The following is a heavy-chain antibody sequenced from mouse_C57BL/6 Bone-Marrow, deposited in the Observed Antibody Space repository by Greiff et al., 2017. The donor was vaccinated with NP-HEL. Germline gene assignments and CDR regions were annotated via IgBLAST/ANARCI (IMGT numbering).Heavy chain of an antibody. Sequence: EVKLVESGGDLVKPGGSLKLSCAASGFTFSSYGMSWVRQTPDKRLEWVATISSGGSYTYYPDSVKGRFTISRDNAKNTLYLQMSSLKSEDTAMYYCARWLYYGNSYAMDYWGQGTSVTVSS. J-gene: IGHJ4*01. CDR1: GFTFSSYG. CDR2: ISSGGSYT. CDR3: ARWLYYGNSYAMDY. D-gene: IGHD2-1*01. V-gene: IGHV5-6*02.